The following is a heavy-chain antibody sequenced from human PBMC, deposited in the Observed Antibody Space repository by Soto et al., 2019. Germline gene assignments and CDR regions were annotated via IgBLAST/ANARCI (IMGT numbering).Heavy chain of an antibody. D-gene: IGHD2-21*01. CDR1: GFTFSNAW. CDR2: IKSKTDGGTT. J-gene: IGHJ6*02. CDR3: TTQFPPVSPDYYYYGMDV. V-gene: IGHV3-15*07. Sequence: EVQLVESGGGLVKPGGSLRLSCAASGFTFSNAWMNWVRQAPGKGLEWVGRIKSKTDGGTTDYAAPVKGRFTISRDDSKHTLYLQKNSLKTEDTAVYYCTTQFPPVSPDYYYYGMDVWGQGTTVTVSS.